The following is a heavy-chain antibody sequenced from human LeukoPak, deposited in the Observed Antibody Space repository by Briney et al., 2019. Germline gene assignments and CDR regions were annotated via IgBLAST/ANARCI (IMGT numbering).Heavy chain of an antibody. CDR3: ARGREGVDFWSGYSSSYYYYMDV. CDR2: INHRGST. CDR1: GGSFSGYY. Sequence: SETLSLTCAVYGGSFSGYYWSWIRQPPGTGLEWIGEINHRGSTNYNPSLKSRATISVDTSKNQFSLKLSSVTAADTAVYYCARGREGVDFWSGYSSSYYYYMDVWGKGTTVTVSS. V-gene: IGHV4-34*01. J-gene: IGHJ6*03. D-gene: IGHD3-3*01.